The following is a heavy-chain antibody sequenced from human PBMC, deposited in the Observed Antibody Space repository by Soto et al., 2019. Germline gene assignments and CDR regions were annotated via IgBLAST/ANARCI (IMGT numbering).Heavy chain of an antibody. CDR2: IYWAAGK. CDR3: THFHTEASANGPVV. V-gene: IGHV2-5*02. CDR1: GFSLTSSGVA. Sequence: QITLKESGPTLVKPTQPLTLTCTFSGFSLTSSGVAVDWIRQPPGKALEWLALIYWAAGKRYNSSLKSLLTITRDTCKDHVFLTLINMKPADKATYCCTHFHTEASANGPVVWGQETTDAVSS. D-gene: IGHD2-8*01. J-gene: IGHJ6*02.